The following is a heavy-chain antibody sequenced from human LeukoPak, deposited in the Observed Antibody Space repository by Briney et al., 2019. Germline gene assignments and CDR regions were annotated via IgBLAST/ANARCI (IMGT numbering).Heavy chain of an antibody. V-gene: IGHV3-21*01. CDR2: ISSSSSYI. CDR3: ARDCERGYSHGLC. CDR1: GFTFSSYS. J-gene: IGHJ4*02. D-gene: IGHD5-18*01. Sequence: GGSLRLSCAASGFTFSSYSMNWVRQAPGKGLEWVSSISSSSSYIYYADSVKGRFTISRDNAKNSVYLQMNSLRAEDTAVYYCARDCERGYSHGLCWGQGTPVTVSS.